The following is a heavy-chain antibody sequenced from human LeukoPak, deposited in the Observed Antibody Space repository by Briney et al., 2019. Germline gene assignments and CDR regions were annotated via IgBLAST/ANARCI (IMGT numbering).Heavy chain of an antibody. V-gene: IGHV3-33*01. CDR3: ATENGDYTFDY. J-gene: IGHJ4*02. CDR1: GFTFSSYG. D-gene: IGHD4-17*01. CDR2: IWYDGSNK. Sequence: PGRSLRLSCAASGFTFSSYGMHWVRQAPGKGLEWVAVIWYDGSNKYYADSVKGRFTISRDNSKNTLYLQMNSLRAEDTALYYCATENGDYTFDYWGQGTLVTVSS.